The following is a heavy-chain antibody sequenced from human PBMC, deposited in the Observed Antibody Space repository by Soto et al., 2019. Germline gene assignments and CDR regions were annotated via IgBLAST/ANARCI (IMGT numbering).Heavy chain of an antibody. CDR1: GYTFTSYD. CDR3: ARGPPPVLRFLEWLEGNYGMDV. CDR2: MNPNSGNT. Sequence: ASVKVSFKASGYTFTSYDINWVRQATGQGLEWMGWMNPNSGNTGYAQKFQGRVTMTRNTSISTAYMELSSLRSEDTAVYYCARGPPPVLRFLEWLEGNYGMDVWGQGTTVTVSS. D-gene: IGHD3-3*01. J-gene: IGHJ6*02. V-gene: IGHV1-8*01.